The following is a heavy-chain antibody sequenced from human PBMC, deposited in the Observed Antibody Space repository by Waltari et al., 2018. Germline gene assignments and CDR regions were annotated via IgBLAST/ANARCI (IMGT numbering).Heavy chain of an antibody. J-gene: IGHJ4*02. D-gene: IGHD2-15*01. Sequence: QVQLQESGPGLVKHSGTLSLTCAVSGGSISSSNWWSWVRQPPGKGLEWIGEIYHSGSTNYTPCRHSRVTISLDKSKNQFSLKLSSVPAADTALYYCARLAVSVAYYFDYWGQGTLVTVSS. CDR3: ARLAVSVAYYFDY. V-gene: IGHV4-4*02. CDR2: IYHSGST. CDR1: GGSISSSNW.